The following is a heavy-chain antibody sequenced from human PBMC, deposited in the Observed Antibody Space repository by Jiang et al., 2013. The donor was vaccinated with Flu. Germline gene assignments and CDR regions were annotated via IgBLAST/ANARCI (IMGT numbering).Heavy chain of an antibody. CDR3: AREVPAEFWFES. CDR2: HPSSVTM. CDR1: FSRYS. V-gene: IGHV3-48*01. D-gene: IGHD3-10*01. Sequence: FSRYSMNWVRQAPGRGRGMDFIHHPSSVTMYSDSVRGRFTISRDDAKQSMYLQMNSLRADDTAVYYCAREVPAEFWFESWGQGTPVTVSS. J-gene: IGHJ5*01.